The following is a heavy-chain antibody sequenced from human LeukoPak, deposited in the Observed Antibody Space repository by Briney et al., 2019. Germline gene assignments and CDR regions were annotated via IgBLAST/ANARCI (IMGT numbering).Heavy chain of an antibody. Sequence: SETLSLTCTVSGGSISSGTYYWSWIRQPAGKGLEWIGRIYTSGSTNYNPSLKSRVTISVDTSKNQFSLELSSVTAADTAIYYCARERIYGDYPDYRGQGTLVTVSS. J-gene: IGHJ4*02. CDR3: ARERIYGDYPDY. CDR1: GGSISSGTYY. D-gene: IGHD4-17*01. CDR2: IYTSGST. V-gene: IGHV4-61*02.